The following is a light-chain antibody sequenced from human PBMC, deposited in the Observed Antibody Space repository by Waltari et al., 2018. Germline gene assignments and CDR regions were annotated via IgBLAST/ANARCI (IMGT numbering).Light chain of an antibody. CDR2: AAS. CDR1: EIMSNY. V-gene: IGKV1-39*01. J-gene: IGKJ2*01. Sequence: DIQMTQSPSSLSASVGDRVTITCRASEIMSNYLNWYQQKPGKAPRLLFYAASGLQSGGPSRFSGRGSGTDFTLTISSLQPEDFATYYCQQTDSTPHTFGQGTKLEMK. CDR3: QQTDSTPHT.